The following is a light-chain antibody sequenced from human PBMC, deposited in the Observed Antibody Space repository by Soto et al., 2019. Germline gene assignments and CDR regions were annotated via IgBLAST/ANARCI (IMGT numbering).Light chain of an antibody. Sequence: QSALTQPASVSGSPGQSITISCTGTSGDIGGYNYVSWYQQHPGKAPKLLISEVTNRPSGVSNRFSGSKSGNTASLTISGLPAEDEGYYFCRPYTTNLPPVVFGGGTKLTVL. CDR2: EVT. V-gene: IGLV2-14*01. J-gene: IGLJ2*01. CDR3: RPYTTNLPPVV. CDR1: SGDIGGYNY.